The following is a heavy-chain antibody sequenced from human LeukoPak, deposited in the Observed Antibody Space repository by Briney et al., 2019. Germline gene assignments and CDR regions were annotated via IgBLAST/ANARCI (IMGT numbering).Heavy chain of an antibody. CDR2: TEQDGSEK. CDR1: GFIFNNYW. V-gene: IGHV3-7*01. Sequence: PGGSLRLSCAGSGFIFNNYWMSWVRQAPGKGLEWVANTEQDGSEKYYLDSAKGRFTISRDNAKNSLYLQMNTLRPEDTAVYYCARERNVAVVTAFDVWGQGTMVTVSS. J-gene: IGHJ3*01. CDR3: ARERNVAVVTAFDV. D-gene: IGHD2-2*01.